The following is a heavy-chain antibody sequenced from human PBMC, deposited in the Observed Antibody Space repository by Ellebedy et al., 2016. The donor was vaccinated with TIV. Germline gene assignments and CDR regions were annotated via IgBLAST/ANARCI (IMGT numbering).Heavy chain of an antibody. CDR1: GFTFSSYA. J-gene: IGHJ6*02. V-gene: IGHV3-30*04. CDR3: ARALSSSWLYYYYGMDV. Sequence: GESLKISXAASGFTFSSYAMHWVRQAPGKGLEWVAVISYDGSNKYYADSVKGRFTISRDNAKNSLYLQMNSLRAEDTAVYYCARALSSSWLYYYYGMDVWGQGTTVTVSS. CDR2: ISYDGSNK. D-gene: IGHD6-13*01.